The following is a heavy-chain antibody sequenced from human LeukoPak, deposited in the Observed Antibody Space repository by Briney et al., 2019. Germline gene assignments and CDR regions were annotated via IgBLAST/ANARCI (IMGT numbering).Heavy chain of an antibody. Sequence: ASVKVSCKAFGYTFTSYEINWVRQATGQGLEWMGWMNPNSGNTGYVQKFQGRVTMTRNTSISTAYMELSSLRSEDTAVYYCGRGGRAAASRAAFDIWGQGTMVTVSS. CDR1: GYTFTSYE. D-gene: IGHD6-13*01. J-gene: IGHJ3*02. V-gene: IGHV1-8*01. CDR2: MNPNSGNT. CDR3: GRGGRAAASRAAFDI.